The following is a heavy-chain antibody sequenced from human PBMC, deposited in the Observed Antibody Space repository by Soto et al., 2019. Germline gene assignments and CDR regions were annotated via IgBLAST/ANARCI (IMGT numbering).Heavy chain of an antibody. CDR2: IKQDGSEK. D-gene: IGHD6-6*01. Sequence: GGSLRLSCAASRFTFSNYWMSWVRQAPGKGLEWVANIKQDGSEKYYVDSVKGRFTISRDNAKNSLYLQMNSLRAEDTAVYYCARESSSSSSYYYYYYMDVWGKGTTVTVSS. V-gene: IGHV3-7*01. CDR1: RFTFSNYW. CDR3: ARESSSSSSYYYYYYMDV. J-gene: IGHJ6*03.